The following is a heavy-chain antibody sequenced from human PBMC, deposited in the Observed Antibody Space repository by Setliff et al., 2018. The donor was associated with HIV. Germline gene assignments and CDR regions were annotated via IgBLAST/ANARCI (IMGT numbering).Heavy chain of an antibody. J-gene: IGHJ6*03. Sequence: LRLSCAASGFTFSSCWVTWVRQGPGKGLEWVAVIWYDGSYKYYADSVKGRFTISRDNSKNTLYLQMNSLRAEDTAVYYCARDKDYYDYSGYYYIYYYTDVWGKGTTVTVSS. CDR2: IWYDGSYK. D-gene: IGHD3-22*01. CDR1: GFTFSSCW. V-gene: IGHV3-33*08. CDR3: ARDKDYYDYSGYYYIYYYTDV.